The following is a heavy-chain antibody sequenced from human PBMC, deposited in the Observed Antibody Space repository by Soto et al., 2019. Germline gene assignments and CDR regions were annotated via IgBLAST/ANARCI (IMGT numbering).Heavy chain of an antibody. J-gene: IGHJ3*02. D-gene: IGHD3-3*01. Sequence: PGGSLRLSCAASGFTFSDYYMSWIRQAPGKGLEWVSYISSSGSTIYYADSVKGRFTISRDNAKNSLYLQMNSLRAEDTAVYYCARDANVLRFLEWLPDVDQAPYDAFDIWGQGTMVTVSS. CDR3: ARDANVLRFLEWLPDVDQAPYDAFDI. CDR2: ISSSGSTI. CDR1: GFTFSDYY. V-gene: IGHV3-11*01.